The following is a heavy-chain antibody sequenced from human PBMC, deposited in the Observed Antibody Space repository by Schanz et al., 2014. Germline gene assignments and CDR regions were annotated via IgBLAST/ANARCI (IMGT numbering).Heavy chain of an antibody. J-gene: IGHJ4*02. D-gene: IGHD2-21*01. Sequence: EVQLLESGGGLVQPGGSLRLSCAAPGFTLSNYAMHWVRQIPDKGLEWVSGLSANGDSTFYSSSVKGRFTISRDISKNTLYLQMGSLRAEDVAVYYCARKSLVSAHYDSWGQGTLVTVSS. CDR3: ARKSLVSAHYDS. CDR1: GFTLSNYA. CDR2: LSANGDST. V-gene: IGHV3-64*01.